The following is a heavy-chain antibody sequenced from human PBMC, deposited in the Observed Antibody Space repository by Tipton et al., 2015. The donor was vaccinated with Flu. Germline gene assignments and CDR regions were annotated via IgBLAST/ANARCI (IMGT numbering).Heavy chain of an antibody. CDR1: GFTFSSYG. D-gene: IGHD3-10*01. CDR3: ARDDVQLATNRDYGMDV. CDR2: IWYDGSNR. Sequence: SLRLSCAASGFTFSSYGLHWVRQAPGRGLEWVAVIWYDGSNRYYADSVKGRFTISRDDSWNTVYLQMNNLRAEDTAVYYCARDDVQLATNRDYGMDVWGQGTTVNV. V-gene: IGHV3-33*01. J-gene: IGHJ6*02.